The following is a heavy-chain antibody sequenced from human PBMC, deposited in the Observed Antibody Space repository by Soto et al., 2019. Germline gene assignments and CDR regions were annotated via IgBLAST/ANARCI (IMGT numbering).Heavy chain of an antibody. D-gene: IGHD3-22*01. CDR2: INHSGST. J-gene: IGHJ3*02. CDR1: GGSFSGYY. Sequence: SETLSLTCAVYGGSFSGYYWSWIRQPPGKGLEWIGEINHSGSTNYNPSLKSRVTISVDTSKNQFSLKLSSVTAADTAVYYCARPQTYYYDSSGSDAFDIWGRGTMVTVSS. V-gene: IGHV4-34*01. CDR3: ARPQTYYYDSSGSDAFDI.